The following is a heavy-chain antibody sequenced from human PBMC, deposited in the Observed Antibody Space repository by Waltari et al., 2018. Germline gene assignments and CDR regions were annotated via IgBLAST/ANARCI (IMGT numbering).Heavy chain of an antibody. D-gene: IGHD2-21*02. V-gene: IGHV2-5*01. CDR3: AGTAYAEYFQH. Sequence: QITLKESGPTLVKPTQTLTLTCTFSGFSLSTSGVGVGWIRQPPGKALEWLALIYWNDDKRYSTSLKSRLTITKDTSKNQVVLTMTNMDPVDTATYYCAGTAYAEYFQHWGQGTLVTVSS. CDR2: IYWNDDK. CDR1: GFSLSTSGVG. J-gene: IGHJ1*01.